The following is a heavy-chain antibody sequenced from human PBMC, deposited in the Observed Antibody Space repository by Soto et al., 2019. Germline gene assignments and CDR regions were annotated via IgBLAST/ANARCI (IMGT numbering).Heavy chain of an antibody. CDR1: GKTANIYA. D-gene: IGHD3-9*01. CDR3: GRDKDIYYDILYGYDYYVMDV. Sequence: ASVKVSCNAAGKTANIYAITWVLRAPGQGLEWMGWINTNTGNPTYAQVFTGRFVFSLDTSVSTAYLQICNLKAEDTAVYYCGRDKDIYYDILYGYDYYVMDVWGQG. J-gene: IGHJ6*02. CDR2: INTNTGNP. V-gene: IGHV7-4-1*01.